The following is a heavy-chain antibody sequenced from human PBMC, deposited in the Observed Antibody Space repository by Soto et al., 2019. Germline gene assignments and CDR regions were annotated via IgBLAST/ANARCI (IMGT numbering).Heavy chain of an antibody. Sequence: GRSRIRQPPGKGLEWIGEIYHSGSTNYNPSLKSRVTISVDKSKNQFSLKLSSVTAADTALYYCARGGEQWEAFAIWGQGTMVTGSS. D-gene: IGHD1-26*01. CDR2: IYHSGST. CDR3: ARGGEQWEAFAI. CDR1: G. J-gene: IGHJ3*02. V-gene: IGHV4-4*02.